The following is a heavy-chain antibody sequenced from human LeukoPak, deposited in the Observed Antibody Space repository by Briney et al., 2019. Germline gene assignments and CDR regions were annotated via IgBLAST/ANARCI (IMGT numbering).Heavy chain of an antibody. D-gene: IGHD6-6*01. V-gene: IGHV4-31*03. Sequence: SQTLSLTCTVSGGSISSGGYYWSWIRQHPGKGLEWIGYIYYSGSTYYNPSLKSRVTISVDTSKNQFSLKLSSVTAADTAVYYCARALYSSIAARMGGGYFDYWGQGTLVTVSS. J-gene: IGHJ4*02. CDR1: GGSISSGGYY. CDR2: IYYSGST. CDR3: ARALYSSIAARMGGGYFDY.